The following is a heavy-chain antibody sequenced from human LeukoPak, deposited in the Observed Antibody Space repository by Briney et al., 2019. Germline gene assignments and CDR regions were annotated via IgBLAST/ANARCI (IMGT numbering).Heavy chain of an antibody. D-gene: IGHD5-24*01. Sequence: PGGSLRLSCAASGFTFSSYGMHWVRQAPGKGLEWVAVIWYDGSNKYYADSVKGRFTISRDNTKNSVYLQMSSLRAEDTALYYCAKDGRDGYNPGPFDYWGQGTLVTVSS. V-gene: IGHV3-33*03. CDR3: AKDGRDGYNPGPFDY. J-gene: IGHJ4*02. CDR1: GFTFSSYG. CDR2: IWYDGSNK.